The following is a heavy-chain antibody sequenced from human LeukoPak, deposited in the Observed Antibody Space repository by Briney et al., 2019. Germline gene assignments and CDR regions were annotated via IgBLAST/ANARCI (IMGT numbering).Heavy chain of an antibody. D-gene: IGHD6-19*01. CDR2: IYPSDSDT. J-gene: IGHJ4*02. CDR3: ARAGYSSGWYPD. Sequence: GESLKISFKGSGFSFTTYWIGWVRQMPGKGLEWMGIIYPSDSDTTYSPSLQGQVTISAYKSISTAYLQWSSLKASDTAMYYCARAGYSSGWYPDWGQGTLVTVSS. CDR1: GFSFTTYW. V-gene: IGHV5-51*01.